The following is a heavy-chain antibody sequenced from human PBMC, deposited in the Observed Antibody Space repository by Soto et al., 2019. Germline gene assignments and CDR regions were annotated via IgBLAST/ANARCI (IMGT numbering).Heavy chain of an antibody. Sequence: QVYLQESGPGLVKPSETMSLTCTASGASIRNFYWNWVRQFPGKGLEWIGHIYNGERTNYNPSLKSRVTISVDPSKNQFSLKLSSVTVADTAVYYCAQTTGWPGFDYWGQGTLVAVSS. J-gene: IGHJ4*02. CDR1: GASIRNFY. V-gene: IGHV4-59*01. D-gene: IGHD6-19*01. CDR2: IYNGERT. CDR3: AQTTGWPGFDY.